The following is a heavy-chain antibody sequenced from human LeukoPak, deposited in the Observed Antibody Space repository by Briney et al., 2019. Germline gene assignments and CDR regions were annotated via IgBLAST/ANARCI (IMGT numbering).Heavy chain of an antibody. V-gene: IGHV4-59*01. CDR1: GGSISRYY. J-gene: IGHJ4*02. CDR2: INYSGST. D-gene: IGHD3-22*01. Sequence: KTSETLSLTCTVSGGSISRYYWSWIRKPPGKGLEWVGYINYSGSTNYNPSLKSRVTISVDTSKNQFSLKLSSVTAADTAVYYCARGYYYDSSGYYPYPFDYWGQGTLVTVSS. CDR3: ARGYYYDSSGYYPYPFDY.